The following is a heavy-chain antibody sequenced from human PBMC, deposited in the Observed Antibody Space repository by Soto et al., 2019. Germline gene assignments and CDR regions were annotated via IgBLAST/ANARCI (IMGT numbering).Heavy chain of an antibody. Sequence: PGGSLRLSCAASGFTFDDYAMHWVRQAPGKGLEWVSGISWNSGSIGYADSVKGRFTISRDNAKNSLYLQMNSLRAEDPPFYYCARTAAAVKYYYGGDAGGQGTTVTVSS. D-gene: IGHD6-13*01. CDR1: GFTFDDYA. J-gene: IGHJ6*02. V-gene: IGHV3-9*01. CDR3: ARTAAAVKYYYGGDA. CDR2: ISWNSGSI.